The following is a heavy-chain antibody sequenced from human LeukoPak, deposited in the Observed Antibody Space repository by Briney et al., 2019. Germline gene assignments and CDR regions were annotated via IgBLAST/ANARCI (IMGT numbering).Heavy chain of an antibody. V-gene: IGHV4-59*01. Sequence: ETLSLTCTVSGGSISSYYWSWIRHPPGKGLEWIGYIYYSGSTNYSPSLKSRVTISVDTSKNQFSLKLSSVTAADTAVYYCARDLLWFGEGYYYYYGMDVWGKGTTVTVSS. CDR3: ARDLLWFGEGYYYYYGMDV. CDR2: IYYSGST. D-gene: IGHD3-10*01. CDR1: GGSISSYY. J-gene: IGHJ6*04.